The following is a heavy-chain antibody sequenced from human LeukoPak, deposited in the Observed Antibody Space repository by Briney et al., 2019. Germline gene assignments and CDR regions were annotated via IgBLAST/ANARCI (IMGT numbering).Heavy chain of an antibody. CDR3: ARQSIVGATSYYYYGMDV. CDR1: GYSFTSYW. V-gene: IGHV5-51*01. D-gene: IGHD1-26*01. CDR2: IYPGDSDT. J-gene: IGHJ6*02. Sequence: RGESLKISCKGSGYSFTSYWIGWVRQMPGKGLEWMGIIYPGDSDTRYSPSFQGQVTISADKSISTAYLQWSSLKASDTAMYYCARQSIVGATSYYYYGMDVWGQGTTVTVSS.